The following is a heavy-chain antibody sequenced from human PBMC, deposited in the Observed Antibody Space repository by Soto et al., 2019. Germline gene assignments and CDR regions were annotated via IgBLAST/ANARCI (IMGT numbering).Heavy chain of an antibody. CDR2: IKSKNDGGTT. D-gene: IGHD5-18*01. Sequence: GGSLRLSCAVSGVTLTNVWMNWVRQAPGKGPEWVGRIKSKNDGGTTDYAAPVKGRFTISRDDSENTLYLQMNSLKTEDTAVYYCSHGYYQYFDSWGQGTLVTVSS. V-gene: IGHV3-15*07. CDR1: GVTLTNVW. CDR3: SHGYYQYFDS. J-gene: IGHJ4*02.